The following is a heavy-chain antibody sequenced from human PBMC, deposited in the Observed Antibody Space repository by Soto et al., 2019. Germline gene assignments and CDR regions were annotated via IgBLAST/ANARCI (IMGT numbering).Heavy chain of an antibody. CDR2: ISYDGSNK. CDR1: GFTFSSYG. CDR3: LRTGIAAAATDDAFDI. D-gene: IGHD6-13*01. J-gene: IGHJ3*02. Sequence: GGSLRLSCAASGFTFSSYGMHGVRQAPGKGLEWVAVISYDGSNKYYADSVKGRSTIYRHTSKNTPYLQMNSLRAEHTAIYYYLRTGIAAAATDDAFDIWGKGRMLTV. V-gene: IGHV3-30*03.